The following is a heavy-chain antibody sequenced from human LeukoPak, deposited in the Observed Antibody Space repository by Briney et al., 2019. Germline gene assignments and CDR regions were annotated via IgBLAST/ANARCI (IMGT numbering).Heavy chain of an antibody. J-gene: IGHJ4*02. V-gene: IGHV3-21*01. CDR1: GFIFSSFT. CDR2: ISSSSSYI. D-gene: IGHD1-26*01. CDR3: AIGSRIVGAPPDY. Sequence: GGSLRLSCAASGFIFSSFTMNWVRQAPRKGLECVSSISSSSSYIYSGDSVQGRFTISRDNAKNSLYLQMNSLRAEDTAVYYCAIGSRIVGAPPDYWGPGILVTVSS.